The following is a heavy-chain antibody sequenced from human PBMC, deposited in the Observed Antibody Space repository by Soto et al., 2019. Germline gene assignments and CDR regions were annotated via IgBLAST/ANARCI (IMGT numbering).Heavy chain of an antibody. CDR1: GFSLSTSGVG. CDR2: IYWDDDK. Sequence: QITLKESGPTLVKPTQTLTLTCTFSGFSLSTSGVGVGWIRQPPGKALEWLALIYWDDDKRYSPSLKSRLTITKDTSKNQVVLTMTNMDPVDTATYYCAHRREYYYDSSGYLSIGNGGMDVWGQGTTVTVSS. CDR3: AHRREYYYDSSGYLSIGNGGMDV. D-gene: IGHD3-22*01. V-gene: IGHV2-5*02. J-gene: IGHJ6*02.